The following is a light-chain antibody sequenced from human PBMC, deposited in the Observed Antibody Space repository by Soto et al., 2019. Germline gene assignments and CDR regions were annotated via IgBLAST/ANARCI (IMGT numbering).Light chain of an antibody. V-gene: IGKV3-15*01. CDR2: GSS. J-gene: IGKJ4*01. CDR1: QSVSSN. CDR3: HQYNNWPLT. Sequence: EIVMTQSPATLSVSPGERATLSCRASQSVSSNLAWYQQKPGQAPRLLIYGSSSRATGIPARFSGSGSVTDFTLTISSLQSEDFAVYYCHQYNNWPLTFGGGTKVEIK.